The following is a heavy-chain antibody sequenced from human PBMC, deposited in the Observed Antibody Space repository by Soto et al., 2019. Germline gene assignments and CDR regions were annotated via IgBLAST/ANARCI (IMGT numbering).Heavy chain of an antibody. CDR1: GGSFSGYY. V-gene: IGHV4-34*01. CDR2: INHSGST. CDR3: ARRYPTRLLPASGLIDY. J-gene: IGHJ4*02. Sequence: SETLSLTCAVYGGSFSGYYWSLIRQPPGKGLEWIGEINHSGSTNYNPSLKSRVTISVDTSKNQFSLKLSSVTAADTAVYYCARRYPTRLLPASGLIDYWGQGTLVTVSS. D-gene: IGHD3-10*01.